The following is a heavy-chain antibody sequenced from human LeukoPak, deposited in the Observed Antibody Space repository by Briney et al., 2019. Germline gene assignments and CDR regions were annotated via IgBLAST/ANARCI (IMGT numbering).Heavy chain of an antibody. D-gene: IGHD3-10*01. Sequence: GGCLRLSCAASGFTFSSYNMNWVRQAPGKGLEWVSSISSSSSYMYYADSVKGRFTISRDNAKNSLYLQMNSLRAEDTAVYYCARDPSGGDYWGQGTLVTVSS. CDR1: GFTFSSYN. CDR2: ISSSSSYM. J-gene: IGHJ4*02. V-gene: IGHV3-21*01. CDR3: ARDPSGGDY.